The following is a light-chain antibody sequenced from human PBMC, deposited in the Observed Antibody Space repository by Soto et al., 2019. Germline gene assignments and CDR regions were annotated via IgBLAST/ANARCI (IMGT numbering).Light chain of an antibody. Sequence: EIVLTQSTGTLSLSPGERATLSCRSSQSVSSNYLAWYQQKPDQTPRHDIYDVSGTDTGIPDRFSGSGSGTDFILPISGLEPEDIAVYYCRQDVRLPTFGQGTKVEIK. V-gene: IGKV3-20*01. CDR1: QSVSSNY. CDR2: DVS. J-gene: IGKJ1*01. CDR3: RQDVRLPT.